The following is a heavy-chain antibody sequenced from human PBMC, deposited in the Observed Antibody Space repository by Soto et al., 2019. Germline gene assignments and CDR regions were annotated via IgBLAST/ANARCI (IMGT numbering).Heavy chain of an antibody. CDR2: INSDWSST. V-gene: IGHV3-74*01. CDR3: AREDSGYDHSYHYYRDV. Sequence: PGGSLRPCCASSGFTFSSYWMHWVRQAPGKGLVWVSRINSDWSSTSYADSVKGRFTISRDNAKNTLYLPTNSLRAEDTVVYYCAREDSGYDHSYHYYRDVWGKGTTVTVSS. D-gene: IGHD5-12*01. J-gene: IGHJ6*03. CDR1: GFTFSSYW.